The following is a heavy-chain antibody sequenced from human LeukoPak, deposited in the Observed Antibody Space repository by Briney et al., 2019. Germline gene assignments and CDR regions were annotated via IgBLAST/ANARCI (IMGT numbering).Heavy chain of an antibody. J-gene: IGHJ4*02. V-gene: IGHV3-23*01. CDR2: ITGSGVFT. CDR1: KFTFSTYA. D-gene: IGHD2-8*01. Sequence: GGSLRLSCAASKFTFSTYAMSWVRQAPGKGLEWFSGITGSGVFTYYADSVKGRFTISRDNSKNTLYLQMNSLRAEDTAVYFCAKGTLGYCTNAVCYPFDYWGQGTLVTVSS. CDR3: AKGTLGYCTNAVCYPFDY.